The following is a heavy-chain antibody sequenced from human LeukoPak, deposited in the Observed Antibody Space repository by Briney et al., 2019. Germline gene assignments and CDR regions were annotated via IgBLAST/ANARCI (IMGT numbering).Heavy chain of an antibody. CDR1: GFTFSSYG. CDR3: ARDRYCTNGVCYTTQLYYCYMDV. V-gene: IGHV3-33*01. D-gene: IGHD2-8*01. Sequence: GGSLRLSCAASGFTFSSYGMHWVRQAPGKGLEWVAVIWYDGSNKYYADSVKGRFTISRDNSKNTLYLQMNSLRAEDTAVYYCARDRYCTNGVCYTTQLYYCYMDVWGKGTTVTVSS. J-gene: IGHJ6*03. CDR2: IWYDGSNK.